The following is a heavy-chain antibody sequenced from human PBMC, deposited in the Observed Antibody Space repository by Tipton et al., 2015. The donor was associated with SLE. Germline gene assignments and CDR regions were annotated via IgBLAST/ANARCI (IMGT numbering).Heavy chain of an antibody. J-gene: IGHJ3*02. V-gene: IGHV3-64*01. CDR1: GFTFSSYA. CDR3: ARAAFDI. Sequence: SLRLSCAASGFTFSSYAMHWVRQAPGKGLEYVSAISSNGGSTYYANSVKGRFTISRDNSKNTLYLQMGSLRAEDMAVYYCARAAFDIWGHGTMVTVSS. CDR2: ISSNGGST.